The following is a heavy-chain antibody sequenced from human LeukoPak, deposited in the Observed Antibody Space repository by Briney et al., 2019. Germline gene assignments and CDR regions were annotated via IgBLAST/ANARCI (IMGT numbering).Heavy chain of an antibody. Sequence: GGSLRLSCAASGFTFSSYSMNWVRQAPGKGLEWVSSISSSSSYIYYGDSVKGRFTISRDNAKNSLYLQMNSLRAEDTAVYYCANLVGGGGNSVRGLAFDIWGQGTKVSVSS. CDR3: ANLVGGGGNSVRGLAFDI. J-gene: IGHJ3*02. CDR2: ISSSSSYI. CDR1: GFTFSSYS. V-gene: IGHV3-21*01. D-gene: IGHD4-23*01.